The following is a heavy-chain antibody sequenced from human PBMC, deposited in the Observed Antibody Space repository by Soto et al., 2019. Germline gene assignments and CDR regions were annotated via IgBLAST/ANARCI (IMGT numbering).Heavy chain of an antibody. Sequence: PSETLSLTCTVSGGSISSSSYYWGWIRQPPGKGLEWIGSIYYSGSTYYNPSLKSRVTISVDTSKNQFSLKLSSVTAADTAVYYCASEIFGVVLNWFDPWGQGTLVTVSS. J-gene: IGHJ5*02. V-gene: IGHV4-39*01. CDR3: ASEIFGVVLNWFDP. D-gene: IGHD3-3*01. CDR2: IYYSGST. CDR1: GGSISSSSYY.